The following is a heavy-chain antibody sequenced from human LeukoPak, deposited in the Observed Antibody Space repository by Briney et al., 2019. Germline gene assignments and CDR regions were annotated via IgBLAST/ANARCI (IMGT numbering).Heavy chain of an antibody. CDR1: GYTFTDYF. V-gene: IGHV1-2*02. Sequence: ASVKVSCKASGYTFTDYFMYWVRQAPGQGLEWMGWINPNSGDTDYAQLFQGRDTMTRDTSITTAYMELSSLRSDDTAVYYCARGYTPPHTSIEYWGQGTLVTVSS. CDR3: ARGYTPPHTSIEY. CDR2: INPNSGDT. J-gene: IGHJ1*01. D-gene: IGHD2/OR15-2a*01.